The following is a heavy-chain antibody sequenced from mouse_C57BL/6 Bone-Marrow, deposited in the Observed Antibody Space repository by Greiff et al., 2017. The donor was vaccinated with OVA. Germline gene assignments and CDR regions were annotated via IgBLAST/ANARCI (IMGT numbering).Heavy chain of an antibody. CDR1: GYAFSSSW. V-gene: IGHV1-82*01. Sequence: QVQLQQSGPELVKPGASVKISCKASGYAFSSSWMNWVKQRPGKGLEWIGRIYPGDGDTNYNVKFKGKATLTADKSSSTAYMQLSSLTSEDSAVYFCAVYDYNWYFDVWGTGTTVTVSS. CDR3: AVYDYNWYFDV. CDR2: IYPGDGDT. J-gene: IGHJ1*03. D-gene: IGHD2-4*01.